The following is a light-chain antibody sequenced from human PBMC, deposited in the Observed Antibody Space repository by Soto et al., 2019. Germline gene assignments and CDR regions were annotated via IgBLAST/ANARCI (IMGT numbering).Light chain of an antibody. V-gene: IGKV3-15*01. CDR2: YAS. CDR3: QHYSNWPTT. CDR1: ESVHSN. Sequence: EMVMTQSPATLSVSPGERVTLSCRASESVHSNLAWYQQKPSQGPSLLIYYASTRVTGVPDRFSGSGSGPAFTLTISSVQSEDFGVYYCQHYSNWPTTFVPGTKVEIK. J-gene: IGKJ3*01.